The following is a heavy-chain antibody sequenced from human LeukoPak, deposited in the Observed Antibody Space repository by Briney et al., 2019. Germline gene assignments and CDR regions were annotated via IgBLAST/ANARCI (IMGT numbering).Heavy chain of an antibody. V-gene: IGHV1-24*01. Sequence: ASVKLSCKVSGYSLTELSMHWVRQAPGKGLEWIGGFDPEDGETIYAQKFQGRVTMTEDTSTDTAYMELSSLRSEDTAVYYCARATLNDYGDYVLGYYYYYYMDVWGKGTTVTVSS. CDR3: ARATLNDYGDYVLGYYYYYYMDV. J-gene: IGHJ6*03. D-gene: IGHD4-17*01. CDR1: GYSLTELS. CDR2: FDPEDGET.